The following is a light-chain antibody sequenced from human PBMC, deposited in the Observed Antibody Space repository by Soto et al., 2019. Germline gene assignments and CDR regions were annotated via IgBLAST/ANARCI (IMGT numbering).Light chain of an antibody. CDR2: EVS. J-gene: IGLJ3*02. CDR3: SSYTSSNTGV. Sequence: QSALTQPASVSGAPGQSITFSCTGTSSDVGVYNYVSWYQQHPGKAPKLMIYEVSHRPSGVSNRFSGSKSGNTASLTISGLQAEDEADYYCSSYTSSNTGVFGGGTKVTVL. CDR1: SSDVGVYNY. V-gene: IGLV2-14*01.